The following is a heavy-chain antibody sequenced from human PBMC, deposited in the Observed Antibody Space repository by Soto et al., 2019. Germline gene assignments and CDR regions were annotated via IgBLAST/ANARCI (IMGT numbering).Heavy chain of an antibody. J-gene: IGHJ4*02. D-gene: IGHD3-9*01. Sequence: AGGARRLPCTASGFTLGACCVSLFRQAPGKGLEWVGFIKSKAYGETTQYAASVKGRFTISRDDSKSIAYLQMNSLKTEDTAVYYCTRGRDILTGYSVDYWGQGTLVTVSS. CDR1: GFTLGACC. CDR2: IKSKAYGETT. V-gene: IGHV3-49*03. CDR3: TRGRDILTGYSVDY.